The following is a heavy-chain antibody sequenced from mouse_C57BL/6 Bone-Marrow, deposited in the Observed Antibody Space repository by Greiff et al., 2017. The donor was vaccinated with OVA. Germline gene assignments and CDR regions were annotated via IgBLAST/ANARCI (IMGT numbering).Heavy chain of an antibody. V-gene: IGHV1-69*01. CDR1: GYTFTSYW. D-gene: IGHD1-1*01. CDR2: IDPSDSYT. CDR3: ARESYVSSYTYFDY. Sequence: QVQLQQPGAELVMPGASVKLSCKASGYTFTSYWMHWVKQRPGQGLEWIGEIDPSDSYTNYNQQFKGKSTLPVDKSSSTAYMQLISLTSVDSAVSSCARESYVSSYTYFDYWGQGTTLTVSS. J-gene: IGHJ2*01.